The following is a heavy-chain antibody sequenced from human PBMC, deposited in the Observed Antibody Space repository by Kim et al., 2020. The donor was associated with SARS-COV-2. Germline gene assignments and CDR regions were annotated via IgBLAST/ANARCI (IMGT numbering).Heavy chain of an antibody. D-gene: IGHD2-15*01. CDR2: INPNSGGT. CDR1: GYTFTGYY. J-gene: IGHJ3*02. Sequence: ASVKVSCKASGYTFTGYYMHWVRQAPGQGLEWMGWINPNSGGTNYAQKFQGRVTMTRDTSISTAYMELSRLRSDDTAVYYCARDRNLGYCSGGSCYHAFDIWGQGTMVTVSS. V-gene: IGHV1-2*02. CDR3: ARDRNLGYCSGGSCYHAFDI.